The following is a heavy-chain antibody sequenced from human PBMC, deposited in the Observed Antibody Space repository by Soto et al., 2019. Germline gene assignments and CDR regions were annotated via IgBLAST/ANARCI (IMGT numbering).Heavy chain of an antibody. J-gene: IGHJ6*02. CDR1: GGTFSSYA. Sequence: QVQLVQSGAEVKKPGSSVKVCCKAFGGTFSSYAISWVRQAPGQGLEWMGGIIPIFGTANYAQKFQGRVTITADESTSTAYMELSSLRSEDTAVYYCARESLSTGDGGYYYYGMDVWGQGTTVTVSS. D-gene: IGHD3-16*01. CDR3: ARESLSTGDGGYYYYGMDV. CDR2: IIPIFGTA. V-gene: IGHV1-69*12.